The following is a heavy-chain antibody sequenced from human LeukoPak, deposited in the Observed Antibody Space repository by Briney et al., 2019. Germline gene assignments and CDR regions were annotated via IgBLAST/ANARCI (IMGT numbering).Heavy chain of an antibody. V-gene: IGHV4-59*11. CDR1: GGSISSHY. J-gene: IGHJ4*02. Sequence: PSETLSLTCTVSGGSISSHYWSWIRQPPGKGQEWIGYIYYSGSTNYNPSLKSRVTISVDTSKNQFSLKLSSVTAADTAVYYCARGHAVVTDHSFDYWGQGTLVTVSS. CDR3: ARGHAVVTDHSFDY. D-gene: IGHD3-22*01. CDR2: IYYSGST.